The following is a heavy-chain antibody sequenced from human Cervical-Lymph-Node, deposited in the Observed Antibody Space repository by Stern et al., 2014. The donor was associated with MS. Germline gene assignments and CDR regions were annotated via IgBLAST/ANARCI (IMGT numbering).Heavy chain of an antibody. CDR1: GFTFRNYA. J-gene: IGHJ4*02. CDR3: ARGSR. V-gene: IGHV3-64*01. CDR2: ITSDGGST. Sequence: VQLVESGGGLVQPGGSLRLSCVGSGFTFRNYAMHWVRQAPGKGLEYVSAITSDGGSTYYAKFVKGRFTISRDNAKITLYLQMGRLRGDDMAVYYCARGSRWGQGTLVTVSS.